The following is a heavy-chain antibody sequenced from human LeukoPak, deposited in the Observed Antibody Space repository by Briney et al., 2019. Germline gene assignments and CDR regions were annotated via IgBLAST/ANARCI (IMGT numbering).Heavy chain of an antibody. CDR3: AKGDSSGKPGYFDY. D-gene: IGHD1-26*01. CDR1: GFTFSSYG. CDR2: TRYDGSNK. Sequence: GGSLRLSCAASGFTFSSYGMHWVRQAPGKGLEWVAFTRYDGSNKYYADSVKGRFTISRDNSKNTLYLQMNSLRAEDTAVYYCAKGDSSGKPGYFDYWGQGTLVTVSS. V-gene: IGHV3-30*02. J-gene: IGHJ4*02.